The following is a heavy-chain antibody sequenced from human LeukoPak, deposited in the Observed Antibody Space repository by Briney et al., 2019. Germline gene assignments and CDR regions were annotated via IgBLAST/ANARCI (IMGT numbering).Heavy chain of an antibody. V-gene: IGHV3-30*02. CDR2: IRYDGSNK. CDR3: AKDLMARDYYYYYGMDV. D-gene: IGHD3-10*01. CDR1: GFTFSSYG. Sequence: GGSLRLSCAASGFTFSSYGMHWVRQAPGKGLEWVAFIRYDGSNKYYADSVKGRFTISRDNSKNTLYLQMNSLRAEDTAVYYCAKDLMARDYYYYYGMDVWGQGTTVTVSS. J-gene: IGHJ6*02.